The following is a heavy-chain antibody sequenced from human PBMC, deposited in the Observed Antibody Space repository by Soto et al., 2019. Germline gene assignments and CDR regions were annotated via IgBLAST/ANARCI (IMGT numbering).Heavy chain of an antibody. Sequence: QVQLQESGPGLVKPSETLSLTCTVSGGSVSSSSYCWTWLRQPPGKRLEWIGYIYFSGTTEYNPSLKSRVAISFDTSKNQFSLKLSSVIAADTAVYYCAREGKRVSMVRGFDSWGQGTLVTVSS. J-gene: IGHJ4*02. D-gene: IGHD3-10*01. V-gene: IGHV4-61*01. CDR1: GGSVSSSSYC. CDR2: IYFSGTT. CDR3: AREGKRVSMVRGFDS.